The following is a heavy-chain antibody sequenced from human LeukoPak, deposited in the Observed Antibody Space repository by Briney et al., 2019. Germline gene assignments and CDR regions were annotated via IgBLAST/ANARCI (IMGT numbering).Heavy chain of an antibody. D-gene: IGHD3-16*02. CDR1: GFTFSSYW. CDR2: IKQDGSEK. J-gene: IGHJ4*02. CDR3: ARERVTYYDYVWGSYRHRTSFDY. V-gene: IGHV3-7*01. Sequence: GGSLRLSCAASGFTFSSYWMSWVRQAPGKGLEWVVNIKQDGSEKYYVDSVKGRFTISRDNAKNSLYLQMNSLRAEDTAVYYCARERVTYYDYVWGSYRHRTSFDYWGQGTLVTVSS.